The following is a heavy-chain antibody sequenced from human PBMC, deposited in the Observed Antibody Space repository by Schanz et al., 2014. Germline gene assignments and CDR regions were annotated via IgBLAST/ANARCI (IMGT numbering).Heavy chain of an antibody. CDR3: AKAEYDILTDSYSRLDP. V-gene: IGHV1-18*01. CDR2: ISAYNGNT. J-gene: IGHJ5*02. Sequence: QVQLVQSGAEVKKPGASVKVSCKASGYTFTSYGISWVRQAPGQGLEWMGWISAYNGNTKYPQKFQGRVTMTTDTSTSTAYMALTDLRSDDTAVYYCAKAEYDILTDSYSRLDPWGQGTLVTVSS. D-gene: IGHD3-9*01. CDR1: GYTFTSYG.